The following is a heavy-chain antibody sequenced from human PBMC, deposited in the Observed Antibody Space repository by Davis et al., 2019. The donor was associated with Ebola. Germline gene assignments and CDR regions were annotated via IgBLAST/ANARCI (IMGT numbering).Heavy chain of an antibody. J-gene: IGHJ6*01. Sequence: SETLSLTCAVYGGSFSGYYWSWIRQPPGKGLEWIGEINHSGSTNYNPSLKSRVTISVDTSKNQFSLKLSSVTAADTAVYYCARGGSGSGWYSRNYYYYYGMDVWGQGTTVTVSS. CDR3: ARGGSGSGWYSRNYYYYYGMDV. CDR2: INHSGST. D-gene: IGHD6-19*01. V-gene: IGHV4-34*01. CDR1: GGSFSGYY.